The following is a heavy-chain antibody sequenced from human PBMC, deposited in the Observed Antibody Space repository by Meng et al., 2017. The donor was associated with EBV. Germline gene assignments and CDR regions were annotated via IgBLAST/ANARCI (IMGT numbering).Heavy chain of an antibody. CDR3: ASESGRGYTPDY. CDR1: GGPFRYYA. Sequence: VHLVESAAEVQKPGSSVKVSCKTSGGPFRYYAISWVRQAPGQGLEWLGGFLPRLGAPNYAQKFHGRVKITADESTSTHYMDLSSLRSEDTAIYYCASESGRGYTPDYWGQGTLVTVSS. D-gene: IGHD3-10*01. CDR2: FLPRLGAP. J-gene: IGHJ4*02. V-gene: IGHV1-69*01.